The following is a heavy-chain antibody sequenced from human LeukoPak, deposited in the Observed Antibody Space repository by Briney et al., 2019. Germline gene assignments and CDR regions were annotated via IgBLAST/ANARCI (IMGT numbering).Heavy chain of an antibody. Sequence: GGSLRLSCAAAGFTFSSYRMSWVRHAPGNGLEWVSYISSSSSTIYYADSVKGRFTISRDNAKNSLYLQMNSLRAEDTAVYYCRADPTYYNDSSGYYNYWGQGTLVTVSS. D-gene: IGHD3-22*01. CDR1: GFTFSSYR. CDR3: RADPTYYNDSSGYYNY. V-gene: IGHV3-48*01. J-gene: IGHJ4*02. CDR2: ISSSSSTI.